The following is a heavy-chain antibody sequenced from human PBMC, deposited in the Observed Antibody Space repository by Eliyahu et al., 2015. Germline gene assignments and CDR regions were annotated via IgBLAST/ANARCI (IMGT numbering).Heavy chain of an antibody. CDR3: ARTVVGHLAAVTAISYFEN. CDR2: MFYTGST. CDR1: GASVNXFNYX. Sequence: QLQLQESGPGLVKPSGTLSLTCAVXGASVNXFNYXWGWLRQPPGKGLEWIGSMFYTGSTYYNPSLQSRXAAISSDTSTNQLSLRLTSVTAADTAVYFCARTVVGHLAAVTAISYFENWGQGTLVNVSS. J-gene: IGHJ4*02. V-gene: IGHV4-39*01. D-gene: IGHD2-21*02.